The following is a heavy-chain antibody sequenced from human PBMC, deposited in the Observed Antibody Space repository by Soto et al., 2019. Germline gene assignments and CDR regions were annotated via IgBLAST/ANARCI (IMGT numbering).Heavy chain of an antibody. D-gene: IGHD6-19*01. CDR1: GFTFSNAW. J-gene: IGHJ6*02. V-gene: IGHV3-15*01. CDR3: TRDPIIAVAGKPVYGMDV. Sequence: PVGSLRLSCAASGFTFSNAWMSWVRQAPGKGLEWVGRIKSKTDGGTTDYAAPVKGRFTISRDDSKNTLYLQMNSLKTEDTAVYYCTRDPIIAVAGKPVYGMDVWGQGTTVTVSS. CDR2: IKSKTDGGTT.